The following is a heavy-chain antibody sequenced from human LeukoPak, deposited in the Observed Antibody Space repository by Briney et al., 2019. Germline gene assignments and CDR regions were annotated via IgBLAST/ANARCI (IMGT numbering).Heavy chain of an antibody. D-gene: IGHD3-3*01. CDR2: ISGSGVST. Sequence: GGSLRLSCVASGFTFSSYAMSWVRQAPGKGLEWVSAISGSGVSTNNADSVKGRFTISRDNAKNSLYLQMNSLRAEDTTLYYCARARDYDFWSGSYDIWGQGTMVTVSS. CDR3: ARARDYDFWSGSYDI. V-gene: IGHV3-23*01. J-gene: IGHJ3*02. CDR1: GFTFSSYA.